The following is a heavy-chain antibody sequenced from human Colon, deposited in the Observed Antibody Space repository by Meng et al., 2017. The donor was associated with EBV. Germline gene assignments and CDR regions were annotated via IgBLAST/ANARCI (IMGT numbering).Heavy chain of an antibody. J-gene: IGHJ4*02. Sequence: EVHLVESGGXLVKPGGSLRLSCAGSGFIFRTYSMNWVRQAPGKGLEWVASLSDSGTYMYYADSVRGRFTISGDYAKNSLYLEMNSLTAEDTGVYYCARRVGTGFDDWGQGTLVTVSS. CDR1: GFIFRTYS. D-gene: IGHD1-1*01. CDR2: LSDSGTYM. CDR3: ARRVGTGFDD. V-gene: IGHV3-21*01.